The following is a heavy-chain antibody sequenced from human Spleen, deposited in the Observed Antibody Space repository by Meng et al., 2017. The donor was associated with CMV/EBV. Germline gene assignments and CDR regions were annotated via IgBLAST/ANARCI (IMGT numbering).Heavy chain of an antibody. V-gene: IGHV4-39*07. J-gene: IGHJ4*02. CDR1: GGSISSSSYY. Sequence: SETLSLTCTVSGGSISSSSYYWGWIRQPPGKGLEWIGHIHYSGSTYYNPSLKSRVTISEDTSKNQFSLKLSSVTAADTAVYYCARETYSYGPIDYWGQGTLVTVSS. CDR2: IHYSGST. D-gene: IGHD5-18*01. CDR3: ARETYSYGPIDY.